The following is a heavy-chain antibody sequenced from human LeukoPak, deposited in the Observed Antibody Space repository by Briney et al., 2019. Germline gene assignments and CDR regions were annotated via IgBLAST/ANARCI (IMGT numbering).Heavy chain of an antibody. CDR3: ARDRNSGYFDY. D-gene: IGHD3-22*01. CDR2: IYYSGST. Sequence: SEALSLTCTVSGGSISSYYWSWIRQPPGKGLEWIGYIYYSGSTNYNPSLKSRVTISVDTSKNQFSLKLSSVTAADTAVYYCARDRNSGYFDYWGQGTLVTVSS. CDR1: GGSISSYY. J-gene: IGHJ4*02. V-gene: IGHV4-59*01.